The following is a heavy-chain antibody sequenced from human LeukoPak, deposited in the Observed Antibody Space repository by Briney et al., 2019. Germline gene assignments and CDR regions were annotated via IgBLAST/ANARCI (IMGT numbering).Heavy chain of an antibody. CDR2: ISSSSSYI. D-gene: IGHD6-19*01. CDR3: AKDSAQGIAVAGSRFDY. CDR1: GFTFSSYS. J-gene: IGHJ4*02. Sequence: GGSLRLSCAASGFTFSSYSMNWVRQAPGKGLEWVSSISSSSSYIYYADSVKGRFTISRDNAKNSLYLQMNSLRAEDTAVYYCAKDSAQGIAVAGSRFDYWGQGTLVTVSS. V-gene: IGHV3-21*04.